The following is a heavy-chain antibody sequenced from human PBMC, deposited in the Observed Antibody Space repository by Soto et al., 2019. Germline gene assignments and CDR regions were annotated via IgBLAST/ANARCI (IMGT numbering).Heavy chain of an antibody. CDR2: IYYSGST. V-gene: IGHV4-59*01. J-gene: IGHJ4*02. CDR1: GGSINDFY. CDR3: ARVGGVAARTFDY. Sequence: SETLSLTCTVSGGSINDFYWSWIRQPPGKGLEWIGYIYYSGSTDYNPSLKGRVTISVDTSKNQFSLKLRSVTAADTAVYYCARVGGVAARTFDYWGQGTLVTVPQ. D-gene: IGHD6-6*01.